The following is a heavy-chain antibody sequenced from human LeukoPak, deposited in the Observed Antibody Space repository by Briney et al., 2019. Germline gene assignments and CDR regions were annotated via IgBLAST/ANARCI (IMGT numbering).Heavy chain of an antibody. CDR2: IYSGGST. Sequence: AGGSLRLSCAASGFTVSSNYMSWVRQAPGKGLEWVSVIYSGGSTYYADSVKGRFTISRDNSKNTLYLQTNSLRAEDTAVYYCARDRGVIGYFDYWGQGTLVTVSS. D-gene: IGHD3-10*01. CDR3: ARDRGVIGYFDY. CDR1: GFTVSSNY. V-gene: IGHV3-53*01. J-gene: IGHJ4*02.